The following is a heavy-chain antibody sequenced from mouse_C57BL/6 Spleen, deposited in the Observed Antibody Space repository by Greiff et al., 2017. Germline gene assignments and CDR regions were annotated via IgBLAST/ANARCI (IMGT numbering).Heavy chain of an antibody. D-gene: IGHD1-1*01. CDR3: TTGGYYGSSSLMDY. Sequence: EVQLQQSGAELVRPGASVKLSCTASGFNIKDDYMHWVKQRPEQGLEWIGWIDPENGDTEYASKFQGKATITADTSSNTAYLQLSSLTSEDTAVYYCTTGGYYGSSSLMDYWGQGTSVTVSS. J-gene: IGHJ4*01. V-gene: IGHV14-4*01. CDR1: GFNIKDDY. CDR2: IDPENGDT.